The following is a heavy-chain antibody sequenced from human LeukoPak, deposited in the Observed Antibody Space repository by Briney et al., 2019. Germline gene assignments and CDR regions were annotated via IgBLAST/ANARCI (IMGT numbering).Heavy chain of an antibody. CDR1: GYTFTGYY. CDR2: INPNSGGT. V-gene: IGHV1-2*02. Sequence: ASVKVSCKASGYTFTGYYMHWVRQAPGQGLEWMGWINPNSGGTNYAQKFQGRVTMTRDTSISTAYMELSRLRSDDTAVYYCASRQTGTTSGSWFDPWGQGTLVTVSS. J-gene: IGHJ5*02. CDR3: ASRQTGTTSGSWFDP. D-gene: IGHD1-1*01.